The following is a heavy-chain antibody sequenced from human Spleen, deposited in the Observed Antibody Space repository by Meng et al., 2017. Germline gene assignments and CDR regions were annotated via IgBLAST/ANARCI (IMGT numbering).Heavy chain of an antibody. CDR2: IYYSGST. CDR3: ARGYSTFDY. J-gene: IGHJ4*02. CDR1: GGSISSYY. Sequence: GSLRLSCTVSGGSISSYYWNWIRQPPGKGLEWIGYIYYSGSTNYNPSLKSRVTISVDTSKNQFSLKLSSVTAADTAVYYCARGYSTFDYWGLGTLVTVSS. V-gene: IGHV4-59*01. D-gene: IGHD5-18*01.